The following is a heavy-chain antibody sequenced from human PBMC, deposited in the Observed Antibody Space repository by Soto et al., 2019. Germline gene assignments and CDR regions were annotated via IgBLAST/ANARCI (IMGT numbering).Heavy chain of an antibody. CDR3: ARGISSSSLSRFDP. D-gene: IGHD6-6*01. CDR2: INHSGST. Sequence: SETLSLTCAVYGGSFSGYYWSWIRQPPGKGLEWIGEINHSGSTNYNPSLKSRVTISVDTSKNQFSLKLSSVTAADTAVYYCARGISSSSLSRFDPWGQGTLVTVS. V-gene: IGHV4-34*01. CDR1: GGSFSGYY. J-gene: IGHJ5*02.